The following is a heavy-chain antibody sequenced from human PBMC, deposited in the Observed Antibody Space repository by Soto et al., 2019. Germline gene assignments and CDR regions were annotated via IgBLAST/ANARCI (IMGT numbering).Heavy chain of an antibody. Sequence: SETRSLTCTVSGGSISSGGYYWSWIRQHPGKGLEWIWHIYYSGSTYYNPSLKSRVTISVDTSKNQFSLKLSSVTAADTAVYYCARGSVLLDFDYWGQGTLVTVSS. CDR2: IYYSGST. CDR3: ARGSVLLDFDY. D-gene: IGHD3-10*01. V-gene: IGHV4-31*03. CDR1: GGSISSGGYY. J-gene: IGHJ4*02.